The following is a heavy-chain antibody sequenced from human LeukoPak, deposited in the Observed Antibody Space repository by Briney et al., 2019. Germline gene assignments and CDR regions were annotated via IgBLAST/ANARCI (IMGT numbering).Heavy chain of an antibody. J-gene: IGHJ5*02. CDR2: INHSGST. V-gene: IGHV4-34*01. CDR3: ARGQAWFDP. Sequence: SETLSLTCAVYGGSFSGYYWSWIRQPPGKGLEWIGEINHSGSTNYNPSLKSRVTISVDTSKNQFSLKLSSVTAADTAVYYCARGQAWFDPWGQGTLVTVSS. CDR1: GGSFSGYY.